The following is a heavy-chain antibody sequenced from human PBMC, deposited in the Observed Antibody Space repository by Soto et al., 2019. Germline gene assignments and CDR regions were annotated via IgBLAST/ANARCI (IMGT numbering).Heavy chain of an antibody. CDR2: IYPGDSET. CDR1: GCSFTHYW. CDR3: ARDVHSSSWPYYYGMDV. V-gene: IGHV5-51*01. Sequence: VEPLKISCQVSGCSFTHYWISWVRPLPGKGLEWMGSIYPGDSETSYSPSFQGQVTISADKSISTAYLQWSSLKASDTAMYYCARDVHSSSWPYYYGMDVWGQGTTVTVSS. D-gene: IGHD6-13*01. J-gene: IGHJ6*02.